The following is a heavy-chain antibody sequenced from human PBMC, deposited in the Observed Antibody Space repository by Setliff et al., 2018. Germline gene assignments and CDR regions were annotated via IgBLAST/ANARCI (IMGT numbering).Heavy chain of an antibody. CDR1: GGSISSGHYY. Sequence: SETLSLTCTVSGGSISSGHYYWNWIRQPAGKGLEWIGRIYPSGGTNYNPSLKSPVTISLDASKNQFSLKMTSVTAADTAMYFCAGTPARGTTWLSPFDYWGQGTLVTVSS. V-gene: IGHV4-61*02. CDR3: AGTPARGTTWLSPFDY. CDR2: IYPSGGT. J-gene: IGHJ4*02. D-gene: IGHD5-12*01.